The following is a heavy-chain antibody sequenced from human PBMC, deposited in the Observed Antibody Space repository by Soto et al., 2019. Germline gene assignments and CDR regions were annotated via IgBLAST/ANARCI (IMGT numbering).Heavy chain of an antibody. CDR1: GGSISSYY. Sequence: SETLSLTCTVSGGSISSYYWSWIRQPPGKGLEWIGYIYYSGSTNYNPSLKSRVTISVDTSKNQFSLKLSSVTAADTAVYYCARVNCARRALLGWAVCAYQLPPNLKNWFDPWGQGTLVTVSS. V-gene: IGHV4-59*01. CDR2: IYYSGST. D-gene: IGHD2-2*01. J-gene: IGHJ5*02. CDR3: ARVNCARRALLGWAVCAYQLPPNLKNWFDP.